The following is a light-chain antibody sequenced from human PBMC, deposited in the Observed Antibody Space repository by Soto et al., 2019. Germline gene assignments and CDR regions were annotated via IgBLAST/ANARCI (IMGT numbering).Light chain of an antibody. V-gene: IGLV2-14*01. Sequence: QSALTQPASVSGSPGQSITISCTGTSSDVGTYDYVCWYQQHPGKAPKLMIYGVSNRPSGVSYRFSGSKSGNTASLTISGLQAEDEAAYYCSSYITRSALGVVFGGGTKVTVL. CDR2: GVS. CDR3: SSYITRSALGVV. CDR1: SSDVGTYDY. J-gene: IGLJ2*01.